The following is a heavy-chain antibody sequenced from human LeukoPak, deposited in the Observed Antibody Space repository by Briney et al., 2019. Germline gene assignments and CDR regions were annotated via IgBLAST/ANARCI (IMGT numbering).Heavy chain of an antibody. Sequence: ASVKVSCKASGYTFTGYHMHWVRQAPGQGLEWMGWINPNSGGTNYAQKFQGRVTMTRDTSISTAYMELSRLRSDDTAVYYCARDKDSSGYYNWFDPWGQGTLVTVSS. V-gene: IGHV1-2*02. CDR1: GYTFTGYH. CDR2: INPNSGGT. D-gene: IGHD3-22*01. CDR3: ARDKDSSGYYNWFDP. J-gene: IGHJ5*02.